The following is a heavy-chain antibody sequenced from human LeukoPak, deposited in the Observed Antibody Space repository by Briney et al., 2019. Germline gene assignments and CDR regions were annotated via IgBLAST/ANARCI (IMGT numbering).Heavy chain of an antibody. J-gene: IGHJ6*03. CDR2: ISTSGSFI. V-gene: IGHV3-21*01. Sequence: GGSLRLSCAASGFTFSSYSMNWVRQAPGKGLEWVSSISTSGSFIYYTDSVKGRFTISRDNAKNSLYLDMNSLRAEDTAVYYCARDLLRAVVLSGTRSDYYYMDVWGKGTTVTVSS. CDR1: GFTFSSYS. CDR3: ARDLLRAVVLSGTRSDYYYMDV. D-gene: IGHD2-15*01.